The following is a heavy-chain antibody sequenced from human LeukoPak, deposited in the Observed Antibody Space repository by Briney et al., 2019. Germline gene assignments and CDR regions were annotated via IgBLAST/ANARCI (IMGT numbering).Heavy chain of an antibody. V-gene: IGHV1-69*04. CDR2: FIPILGIA. D-gene: IGHD4-17*01. J-gene: IGHJ4*02. Sequence: SVKVSCKASGGTFSSYTISWVRQAPGQGLEWMGRFIPILGIANYAQKFQGRVTITADKSTSTAYMELSSLRSEDTAVYYCARDYGDYSYYFDYWGQGTLVTVSS. CDR3: ARDYGDYSYYFDY. CDR1: GGTFSSYT.